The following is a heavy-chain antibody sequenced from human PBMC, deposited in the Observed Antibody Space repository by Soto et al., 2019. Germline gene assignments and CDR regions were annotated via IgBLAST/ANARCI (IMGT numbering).Heavy chain of an antibody. Sequence: SETLSLTCTVSGGSISIYYWTWIRQPPGKGLEWIGYIHYSGRTNYNPSLKSRVTISVDTSMNQFSLRLSSVTAADTAVYYCARWLEDRVVIAAFDLWGQGTMVTVSS. CDR3: ARWLEDRVVIAAFDL. V-gene: IGHV4-59*01. CDR1: GGSISIYY. CDR2: IHYSGRT. J-gene: IGHJ3*01. D-gene: IGHD2-15*01.